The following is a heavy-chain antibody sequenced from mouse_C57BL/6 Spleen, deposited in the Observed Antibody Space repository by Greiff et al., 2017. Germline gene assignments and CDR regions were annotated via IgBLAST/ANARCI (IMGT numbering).Heavy chain of an antibody. D-gene: IGHD1-1*01. CDR3: ASYYYGSRDWYFDV. CDR1: GYSITSGYY. Sequence: EVQRVESGPGLVKPSQSLSLTCSVTGYSITSGYYWNWIRQFPGNKLEWMGYIRYDGSNNYNPSLKNRISITRDTSKNQFFLKLNSVTTEDTATYYCASYYYGSRDWYFDVWGTGTTVTVSS. CDR2: IRYDGSN. J-gene: IGHJ1*03. V-gene: IGHV3-6*01.